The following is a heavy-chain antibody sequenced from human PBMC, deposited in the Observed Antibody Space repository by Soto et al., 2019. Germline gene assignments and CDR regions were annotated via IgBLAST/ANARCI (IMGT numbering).Heavy chain of an antibody. J-gene: IGHJ4*02. V-gene: IGHV3-66*01. D-gene: IGHD5-12*01. CDR3: ARRPGGGYPYFDF. CDR1: GFTVTRKY. Sequence: EVKLVESGGTLVQPGGSLRLSCAASGFTVTRKYMAWVRQAPGKGLEWVSTIYNAGSTYYADPVKGRFIISRDSSRKMLDLQMDSLRDASTAVYYWARRPGGGYPYFDFGGQGTLGTVSS. CDR2: IYNAGST.